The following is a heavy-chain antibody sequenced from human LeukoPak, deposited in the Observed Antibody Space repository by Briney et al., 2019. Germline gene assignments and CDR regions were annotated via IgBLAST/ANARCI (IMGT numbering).Heavy chain of an antibody. CDR3: ARDACDLWSGYYCRFDP. J-gene: IGHJ5*02. D-gene: IGHD3-3*01. CDR2: INPNSGGT. V-gene: IGHV1-2*06. Sequence: ASVKVSCKASGYTFTGYYMHWVRQAPGQGLEWMGRINPNSGGTNYAQKFQGRVTMTRDTSISTAYMELSRLRSDDTAVYYCARDACDLWSGYYCRFDPWGQGTLVTVSS. CDR1: GYTFTGYY.